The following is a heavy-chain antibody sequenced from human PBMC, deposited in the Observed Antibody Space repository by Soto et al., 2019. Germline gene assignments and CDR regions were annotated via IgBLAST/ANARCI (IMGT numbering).Heavy chain of an antibody. J-gene: IGHJ4*01. CDR2: IKQHGTER. Sequence: HPGGSLRLSCAASGFTFSNYWMSWVRQPPGKGLEWVANIKQHGTERYYGESVQGRFTISRDNAKNLVYLEMNSLTIDDTAVYYCARDYAPTDFWAGFWTKWGHGTLVTVAS. D-gene: IGHD3-3*01. CDR3: ARDYAPTDFWAGFWTK. V-gene: IGHV3-7*05. CDR1: GFTFSNYW.